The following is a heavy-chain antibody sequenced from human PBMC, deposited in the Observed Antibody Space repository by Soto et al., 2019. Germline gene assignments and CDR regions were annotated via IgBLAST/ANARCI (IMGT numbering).Heavy chain of an antibody. V-gene: IGHV4-59*08. D-gene: IGHD6-19*01. J-gene: IGHJ6*02. Sequence: SETLSLTCTVSGGSISSYYWSWIRQPPGKGLEWIGYIYYSGSTNYNPSLKSRVTISVDTSKNQFSLKLSSVTAADTAVYYCARLGSTTSSGWYRDYYYYGMDVWGQGTTVTVSS. CDR3: ARLGSTTSSGWYRDYYYYGMDV. CDR1: GGSISSYY. CDR2: IYYSGST.